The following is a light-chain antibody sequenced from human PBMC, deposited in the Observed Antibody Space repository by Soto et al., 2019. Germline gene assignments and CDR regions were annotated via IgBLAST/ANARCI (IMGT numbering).Light chain of an antibody. V-gene: IGKV3-20*01. Sequence: EIVLTQSPGTLSLSPGERATLSCRASQRVSSAYLAWYQQKPGQAPRLLMYGASSRATGTPDRFSGSGSGTYYTLTISRLEPEVLAVYYCQQYDNSGTFGPGTKVDIK. J-gene: IGKJ3*01. CDR1: QRVSSAY. CDR3: QQYDNSGT. CDR2: GAS.